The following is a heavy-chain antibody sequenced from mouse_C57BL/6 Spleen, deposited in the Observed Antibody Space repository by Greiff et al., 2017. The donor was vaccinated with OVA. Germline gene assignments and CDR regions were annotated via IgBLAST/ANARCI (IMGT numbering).Heavy chain of an antibody. CDR2: IDPSDSYT. D-gene: IGHD1-2*01. CDR1: GYTFTSYW. V-gene: IGHV1-59*01. J-gene: IGHJ2*01. CDR3: ARSGTTAYFDY. Sequence: QVQLKQPGAELVRPGTSVKLSCKASGYTFTSYWMHWVKQRPGQGLEWIGVIDPSDSYTNYNQKFKGKATLTVDTSSSTAYMQLSSLTSEDSAVYYCARSGTTAYFDYWGQGTTLTVSS.